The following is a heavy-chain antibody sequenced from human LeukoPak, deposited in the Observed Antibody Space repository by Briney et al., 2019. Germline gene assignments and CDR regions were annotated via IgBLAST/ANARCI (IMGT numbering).Heavy chain of an antibody. CDR1: GGSISSGDYY. D-gene: IGHD3-22*01. Sequence: PSQTLSLICTVSGGSISSGDYYWSWIRQPPGKGLEWIGYIYYSGSTNYNPSLKSRVTISVDTSKNQFSLKLSSVTAADTAVYYCARIGADSSGYYSDFDYWGQGTLVTVSS. V-gene: IGHV4-30-4*01. CDR3: ARIGADSSGYYSDFDY. CDR2: IYYSGST. J-gene: IGHJ4*02.